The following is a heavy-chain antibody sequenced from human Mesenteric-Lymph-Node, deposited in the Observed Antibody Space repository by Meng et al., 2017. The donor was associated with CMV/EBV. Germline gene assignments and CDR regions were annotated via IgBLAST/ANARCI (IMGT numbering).Heavy chain of an antibody. V-gene: IGHV4-59*01. J-gene: IGHJ4*02. CDR3: AREGTVTHCSSTSCSIDY. CDR2: IYYSGAT. Sequence: GSLRLSCTVSGGSISSYYWSWIRQPPGKGLEWIGYIYYSGATSYNPSLKSRVTISADTSKNQFSLNLRSVTAADTAVYYCAREGTVTHCSSTSCSIDYWGQGTLVTVSS. CDR1: GGSISSYY. D-gene: IGHD2-2*01.